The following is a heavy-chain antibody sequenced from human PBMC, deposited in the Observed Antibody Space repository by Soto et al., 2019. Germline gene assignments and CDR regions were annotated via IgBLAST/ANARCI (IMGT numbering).Heavy chain of an antibody. CDR3: ARAVRMDSSWYLFDY. V-gene: IGHV3-48*02. J-gene: IGHJ4*02. Sequence: GGSLRLSCAASGFTFSSYSMNWVRQAPGKGLEWVSYISSSSSTIYYADSVKGRFTISRDNAKNSLYLQMNSLRDEDTAVYYCARAVRMDSSWYLFDYWGQGTLVTVSS. D-gene: IGHD6-13*01. CDR1: GFTFSSYS. CDR2: ISSSSSTI.